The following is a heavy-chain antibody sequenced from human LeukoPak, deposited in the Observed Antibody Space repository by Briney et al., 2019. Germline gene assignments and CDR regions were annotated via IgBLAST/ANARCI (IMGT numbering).Heavy chain of an antibody. J-gene: IGHJ4*02. D-gene: IGHD3-3*01. V-gene: IGHV1-18*01. CDR2: ISAYNGNT. CDR3: ASSRNYDFWSGYYTGGGFDY. Sequence: ASVKVSCKASGYSFTSYGISWVRQAPGQGLEWMGWISAYNGNTNYAQTLQGIVTMTTDTSTSTAYMELRSLRSDDTAVYYCASSRNYDFWSGYYTGGGFDYWGQGTLATVSS. CDR1: GYSFTSYG.